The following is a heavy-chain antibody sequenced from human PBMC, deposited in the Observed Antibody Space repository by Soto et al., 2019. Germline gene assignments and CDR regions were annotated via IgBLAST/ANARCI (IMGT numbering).Heavy chain of an antibody. D-gene: IGHD2-2*01. V-gene: IGHV3-30-3*01. CDR1: GFTFSSYA. CDR3: ARGIVVVPAATFDY. J-gene: IGHJ4*02. Sequence: QVQLVESGGGVVQPGRSLRLSCAASGFTFSSYAMHWVRQAPGKGLEWVAVISYDGSNKYYADSVKGRFTISRDNSKNTLYLQMNSLIAEDTAVYYCARGIVVVPAATFDYWGQGTLVTVSS. CDR2: ISYDGSNK.